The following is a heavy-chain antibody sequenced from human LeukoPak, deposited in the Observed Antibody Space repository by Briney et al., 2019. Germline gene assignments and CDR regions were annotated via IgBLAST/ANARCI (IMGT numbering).Heavy chain of an antibody. CDR1: GYTFTIYG. V-gene: IGHV1-18*01. Sequence: ASVKVSCKTSGYTFTIYGISWVRQAPGQGLEWMGWISVYNGNINYAQNLQGRVTMTTDTSTNTAYMELRSLRSDDTAVYYCASPSSGWSDAFDIWGQGTMVTVSS. CDR2: ISVYNGNI. D-gene: IGHD6-19*01. CDR3: ASPSSGWSDAFDI. J-gene: IGHJ3*02.